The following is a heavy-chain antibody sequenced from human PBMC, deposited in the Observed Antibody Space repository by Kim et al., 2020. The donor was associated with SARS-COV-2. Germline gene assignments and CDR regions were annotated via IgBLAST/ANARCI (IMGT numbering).Heavy chain of an antibody. V-gene: IGHV4-59*01. J-gene: IGHJ3*02. D-gene: IGHD2-2*01. CDR3: AREEKDIVVVQAAGGAFDI. Sequence: SENLSLTCTVSGGSISSYYWSWIRQPPGKGLEWIGYIYYSGSTNYNPSLKSRVTISVDTSKNQFSLKLSSVTAADTAVDYCAREEKDIVVVQAAGGAFDIWGQGTMVTVSS. CDR2: IYYSGST. CDR1: GGSISSYY.